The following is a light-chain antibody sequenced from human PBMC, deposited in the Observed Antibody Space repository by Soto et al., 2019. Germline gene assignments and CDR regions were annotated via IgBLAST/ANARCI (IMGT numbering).Light chain of an antibody. CDR1: QSITTY. CDR3: QQSYSAFAT. J-gene: IGKJ2*01. V-gene: IGKV1-39*01. CDR2: AAS. Sequence: DLQMTQSPSFLSASVGDRVTITCRASQSITTYLNWYHQKPGKPPRLLIYAASTLQSGVPSRFTGSGSGTDFTLTISSLQPEDFATYYCQQSYSAFATFGQGTKLDIK.